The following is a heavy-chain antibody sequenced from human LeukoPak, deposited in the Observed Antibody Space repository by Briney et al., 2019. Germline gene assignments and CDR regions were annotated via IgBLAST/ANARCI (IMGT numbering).Heavy chain of an antibody. V-gene: IGHV4-31*03. J-gene: IGHJ4*02. D-gene: IGHD5-12*01. CDR1: GGSISSGGYY. Sequence: PSETLSLTCTVSGGSISSGGYYWNWIRQHPGKGLEWIGYIYNSGSTYYNPSLKSRVTISVDTSKNQFSLKLSSVTAADTAVYYCARGRLRYNFDYWGQGTLVTVSS. CDR3: ARGRLRYNFDY. CDR2: IYNSGST.